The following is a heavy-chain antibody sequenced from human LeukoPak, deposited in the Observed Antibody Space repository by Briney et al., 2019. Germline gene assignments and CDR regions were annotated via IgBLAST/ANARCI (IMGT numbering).Heavy chain of an antibody. CDR3: ARDYVTTGWFDY. V-gene: IGHV3-7*03. CDR1: GFTFSSYW. J-gene: IGHJ4*02. D-gene: IGHD4-17*01. CDR2: IKEDGSEK. Sequence: GGALRLSCAASGFTFSSYWMSWVRKAPGKGLEWVANIKEDGSEKHYVDSVKGRFTISRDNAKNSLFLQMNSLRAEDTAVYYCARDYVTTGWFDYWGQGTLVTVSS.